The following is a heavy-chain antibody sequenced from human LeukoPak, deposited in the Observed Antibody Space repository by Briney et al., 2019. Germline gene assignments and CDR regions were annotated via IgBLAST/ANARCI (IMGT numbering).Heavy chain of an antibody. CDR1: GYSIGSGYY. J-gene: IGHJ6*03. V-gene: IGHV4-38-2*01. CDR3: ARVHSTSPYYYYYYMDV. D-gene: IGHD2-2*01. CDR2: IYHSGST. Sequence: PSETLSLTCVVSGYSIGSGYYWGWIRPPPGRGLEWIGNIYHSGSTYYNPSLKSRVTISADTSNNQFSLKPSSVTAADTAVYYCARVHSTSPYYYYYYMDVWGKGTTVTVSS.